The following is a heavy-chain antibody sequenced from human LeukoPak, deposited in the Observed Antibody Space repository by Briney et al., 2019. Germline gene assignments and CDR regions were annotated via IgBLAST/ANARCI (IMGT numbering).Heavy chain of an antibody. CDR1: GYTLTELS. CDR3: ASLWKAAAGTGGTDY. J-gene: IGHJ4*02. V-gene: IGHV1-24*01. Sequence: ASVKVSCKVSGYTLTELSMHWVRQAPGKGLEWMGGFDPEDGETIYAQKFQGRVTMTRNTSISTAYMELSSLRSEDTAVYYCASLWKAAAGTGGTDYWGQGTLVTVSS. CDR2: FDPEDGET. D-gene: IGHD6-13*01.